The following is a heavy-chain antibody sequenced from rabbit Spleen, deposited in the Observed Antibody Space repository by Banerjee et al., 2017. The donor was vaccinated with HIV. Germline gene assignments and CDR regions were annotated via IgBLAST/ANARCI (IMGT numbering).Heavy chain of an antibody. CDR3: ARGGVGSGTAVYSL. CDR1: GFSFSSSYW. Sequence: QEQLEESGGDLVKPEGSLTLTCTASGFSFSSSYWICWVRQAPGKGLEWIACIYAGDGGTYYASWAKGRFTISKTSSTTVDLKMTSLTGADTATYFCARGGVGSGTAVYSLWGPGTLVTVS. D-gene: IGHD1-1*01. J-gene: IGHJ4*01. CDR2: IYAGDGGT. V-gene: IGHV1S45*01.